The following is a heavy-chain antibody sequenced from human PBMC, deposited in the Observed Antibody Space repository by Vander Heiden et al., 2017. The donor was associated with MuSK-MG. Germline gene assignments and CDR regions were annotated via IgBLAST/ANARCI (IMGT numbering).Heavy chain of an antibody. CDR3: ARHEGSGELISYYFDY. CDR2: IYHSGST. J-gene: IGHJ4*02. D-gene: IGHD1-26*01. V-gene: IGHV4-38-2*01. Sequence: IRQPPGKGLEWIGSIYHSGSTYYNPSLKSRVTISVDTSKNQFSLKLSSVTAADTAVYYCARHEGSGELISYYFDYWGQGTMVTVYS.